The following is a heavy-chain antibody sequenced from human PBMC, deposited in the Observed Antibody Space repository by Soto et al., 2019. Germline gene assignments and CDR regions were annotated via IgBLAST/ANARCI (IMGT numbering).Heavy chain of an antibody. CDR3: AKDAPGSGWLSDY. V-gene: IGHV3-23*01. Sequence: EVQLLESGGGLVHPGGSLRLSCTASGFTFSIYAMSWVRQAPGKGLEWVSTIGGGGGGTSYADFVRGRLTISRDNSRNTLYLQMNSLRPEDTAVYYCAKDAPGSGWLSDYWGQGTLVTVSS. CDR1: GFTFSIYA. D-gene: IGHD3-22*01. CDR2: IGGGGGGT. J-gene: IGHJ4*02.